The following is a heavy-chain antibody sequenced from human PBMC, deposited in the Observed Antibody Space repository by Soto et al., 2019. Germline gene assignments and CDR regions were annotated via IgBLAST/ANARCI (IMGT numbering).Heavy chain of an antibody. CDR3: ARLGVGSAFDI. D-gene: IGHD2-8*01. CDR2: ISSSGRII. CDR1: GFTFSEYY. Sequence: QVQLVESGGGLVKPGGSLRLSCAASGFTFSEYYMSWIRQAPGKGLECISYISSSGRIIYYADSVKGRFTISRDNARNSLYLQMNSLRAEDTAVYYSARLGVGSAFDIWGQGTMVTVSS. V-gene: IGHV3-11*01. J-gene: IGHJ3*02.